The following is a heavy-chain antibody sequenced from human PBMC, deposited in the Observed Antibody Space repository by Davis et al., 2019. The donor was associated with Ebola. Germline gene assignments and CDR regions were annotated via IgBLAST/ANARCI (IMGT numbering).Heavy chain of an antibody. J-gene: IGHJ6*02. CDR3: AKGGARYFYHYYGMDV. Sequence: GESLKISCAASGFTFSSFWMSWVRQAPGKGLEWVAVISYDGSNKYYADSVKGRFTISRDNSKNTLYLQMNSLRADDTALYYCAKGGARYFYHYYGMDVWGQGTTVTVSS. V-gene: IGHV3-30*18. CDR1: GFTFSSFW. D-gene: IGHD2/OR15-2a*01. CDR2: ISYDGSNK.